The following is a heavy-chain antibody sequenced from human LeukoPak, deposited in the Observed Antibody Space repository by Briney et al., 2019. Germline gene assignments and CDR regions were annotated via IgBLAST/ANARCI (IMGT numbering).Heavy chain of an antibody. V-gene: IGHV1-24*01. Sequence: APVKVSCKVSGYTLTELSMHWVRQAPGKGLEWMGGFDPEDGETIYAQKFQGRVTMTEDTSTDTAYMELSSLRSEDTAVYYCATDSTLYPYYFVYWGQGTLVTVSS. CDR2: FDPEDGET. CDR1: GYTLTELS. CDR3: ATDSTLYPYYFVY. D-gene: IGHD3-16*02. J-gene: IGHJ4*02.